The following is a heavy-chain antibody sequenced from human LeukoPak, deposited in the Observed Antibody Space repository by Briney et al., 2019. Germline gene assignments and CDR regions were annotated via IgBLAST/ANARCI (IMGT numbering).Heavy chain of an antibody. D-gene: IGHD6-19*01. V-gene: IGHV4-59*08. CDR2: IYYSGST. CDR1: GGSISSYY. Sequence: PSETLSLTCTVSGGSISSYYWSWIRQPPGKGLELIGYIYYSGSTNCNPSLKSRVTISVDTSKNQFSLKLSSVTAADTAVYYCARHSGAGTGFVYWGQGTLVTVSS. J-gene: IGHJ4*02. CDR3: ARHSGAGTGFVY.